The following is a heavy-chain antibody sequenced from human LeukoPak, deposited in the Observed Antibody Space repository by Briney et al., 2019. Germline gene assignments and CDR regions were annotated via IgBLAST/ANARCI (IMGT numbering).Heavy chain of an antibody. CDR3: AKEHVSQHSHFRYCSGGSCYSESPVSHPNSYYFDY. V-gene: IGHV3-30-3*02. J-gene: IGHJ4*02. CDR1: GFAFSSYA. Sequence: PGRSLRLSCAASGFAFSSYAMHWVRQGPGKGLEWVALVSYDGGSKYYADSVKGRITISRDNSKNTLYLQMNSLRAEDTAVYYCAKEHVSQHSHFRYCSGGSCYSESPVSHPNSYYFDYWGQGTLVTVSS. CDR2: VSYDGGSK. D-gene: IGHD2-15*01.